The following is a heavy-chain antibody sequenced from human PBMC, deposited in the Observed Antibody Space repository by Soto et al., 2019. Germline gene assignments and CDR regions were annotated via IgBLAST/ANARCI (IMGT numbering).Heavy chain of an antibody. V-gene: IGHV3-30-3*01. J-gene: IGHJ6*02. CDR1: GFTFSSYA. D-gene: IGHD1-26*01. Sequence: QVQLVESGGGVVQPGRSLRLSCAASGFTFSSYAMHWVRQAPGKGLEWVAVISYDGSNKYYADSVKGRFTISRDNSKNTLYLQMNSLRAEDTAVYYCARGATQSYYYYSYCIDVWGQGTTVTVSS. CDR3: ARGATQSYYYYSYCIDV. CDR2: ISYDGSNK.